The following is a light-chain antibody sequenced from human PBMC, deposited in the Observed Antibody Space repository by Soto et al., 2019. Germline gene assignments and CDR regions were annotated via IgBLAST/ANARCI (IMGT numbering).Light chain of an antibody. CDR1: SSGVVASNS. CDR2: GVT. CDR3: SSVAASNTWG. Sequence: QSALTQPPSASGSPGQSVPISCTGTSSGVVASNSVSWYPQHAGKAPQLVIDGVTKRPSGVRDRFAGSKSANTASLTDSGLQAEDEADYYGSSVAASNTWGFGGGTKLTVL. J-gene: IGLJ3*02. V-gene: IGLV2-8*01.